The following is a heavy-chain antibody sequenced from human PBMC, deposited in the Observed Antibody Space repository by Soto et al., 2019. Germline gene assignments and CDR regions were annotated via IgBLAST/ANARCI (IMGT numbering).Heavy chain of an antibody. V-gene: IGHV1-18*01. J-gene: IGHJ6*02. CDR3: ARVITGTTFYYYYGMDV. CDR1: GYTFTTYA. CDR2: ISAYNGNT. D-gene: IGHD1-7*01. Sequence: ASVKVSCKGSGYTFTTYAVQWVRQAPGQGPEWMRWISAYNGNTNYAQKLQGRVTMTTDTSTSTAYMELRSLRSDDTAVYYCARVITGTTFYYYYGMDVWGQGTTVTVSS.